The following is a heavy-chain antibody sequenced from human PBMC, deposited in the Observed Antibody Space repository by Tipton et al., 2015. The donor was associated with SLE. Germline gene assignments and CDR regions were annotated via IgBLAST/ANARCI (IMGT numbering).Heavy chain of an antibody. V-gene: IGHV1-69*01. D-gene: IGHD1-26*01. CDR2: IIPIFGTA. Sequence: QVQLVQSGAEVKKPGASVKVSCKASGYTFTSYGIGWVRQAPGQGLEWMGGIIPIFGTANYAQKFQGRVTITADESTSTAYMELSSLRSEDTAVYYCARRSGTWGDYYYYGMDVWGQGTTVTVSS. J-gene: IGHJ6*02. CDR1: GYTFTSYG. CDR3: ARRSGTWGDYYYYGMDV.